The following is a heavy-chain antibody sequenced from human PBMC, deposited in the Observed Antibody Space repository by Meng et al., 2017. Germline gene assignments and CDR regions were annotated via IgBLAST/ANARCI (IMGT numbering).Heavy chain of an antibody. V-gene: IGHV3-30*04. CDR2: ISYDGSNK. CDR1: GFTFSSYA. J-gene: IGHJ4*02. CDR3: AGIPRPSEGDFGY. D-gene: IGHD2-2*02. Sequence: GESLKISCAASGFTFSSYAMHWVRQAPGKGLEWVAVISYDGSNKYYADSVKGRFTISRDNSKNTLYLQMNSLRAEDTAAYYCAGIPRPSEGDFGYWGQGTLVTVSS.